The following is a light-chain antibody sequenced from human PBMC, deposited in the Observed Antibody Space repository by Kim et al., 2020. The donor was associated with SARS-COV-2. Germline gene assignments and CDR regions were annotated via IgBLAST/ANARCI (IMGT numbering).Light chain of an antibody. Sequence: ASVGDSVTITCRASQSISSWLAWYQHRPGTAPKLLIYKASTLQTGVPSRFSGSGSGTEFTLTISSLVPDDFAIYFCQQYNSYPLAFGGGTKVDIK. CDR3: QQYNSYPLA. V-gene: IGKV1-5*03. J-gene: IGKJ4*01. CDR1: QSISSW. CDR2: KAS.